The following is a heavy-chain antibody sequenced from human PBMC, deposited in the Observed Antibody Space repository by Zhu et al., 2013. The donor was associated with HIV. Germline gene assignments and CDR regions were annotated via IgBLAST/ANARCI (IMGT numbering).Heavy chain of an antibody. Sequence: QVQLVQPESEMKKPGASVKVSCKTSGYTFSDHYLHWVRQAPGQGLEWMGGIIPIFGTANYAQKFQGRVTITADKSTSTAYMELSSLRSEDTAVYYCARFVHYYELGDAFDIWAKGQWSPSLQ. CDR1: GYTFSDHY. V-gene: IGHV1-69*06. CDR2: IIPIFGTA. D-gene: IGHD3-22*01. J-gene: IGHJ3*02. CDR3: ARFVHYYELGDAFDI.